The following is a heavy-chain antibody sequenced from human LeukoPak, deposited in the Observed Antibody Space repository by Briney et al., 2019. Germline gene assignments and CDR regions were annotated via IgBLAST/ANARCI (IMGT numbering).Heavy chain of an antibody. CDR2: ISYDGSNK. V-gene: IGHV3-30*04. CDR3: AKLASEVGVTDYYYYMDV. D-gene: IGHD1-26*01. CDR1: GFTFSSYA. Sequence: GGSLRLSCAASGFTFSSYAMHWVRQAPGKGLEWVAVISYDGSNKYYADSVKGRFTISRDNSKNTLYLQMNSLRAEDTAVYYCAKLASEVGVTDYYYYMDVWGKGTTVTVSS. J-gene: IGHJ6*03.